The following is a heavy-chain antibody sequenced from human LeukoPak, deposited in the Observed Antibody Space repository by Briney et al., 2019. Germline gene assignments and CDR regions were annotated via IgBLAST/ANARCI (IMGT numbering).Heavy chain of an antibody. CDR2: INPSGST. D-gene: IGHD3-22*01. CDR1: GGSFSGNF. CDR3: ARGLSGYYDSSGYYY. V-gene: IGHV4-34*01. J-gene: IGHJ4*02. Sequence: SETLSLTCAVYGGSFSGNFWTWIRQPPGKGLEWIGEINPSGSTNYNPSLMSRVTISVDTSKNLFSLRLSSLTAADTAVYYCARGLSGYYDSSGYYYWGQGALVTASS.